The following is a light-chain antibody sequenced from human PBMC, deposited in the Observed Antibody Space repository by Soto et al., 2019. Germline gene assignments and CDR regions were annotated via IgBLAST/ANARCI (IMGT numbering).Light chain of an antibody. Sequence: DIQMTQSPSSLSASVGDRVTITCRASQSISSYLNWYQQKPGKAPKLLIYAASSLQSGVPSMFSGSGSGTDFTLTISSQQPEDFATYYCQQSYSTPQTFGQGTKVDIK. CDR1: QSISSY. J-gene: IGKJ1*01. V-gene: IGKV1-39*01. CDR3: QQSYSTPQT. CDR2: AAS.